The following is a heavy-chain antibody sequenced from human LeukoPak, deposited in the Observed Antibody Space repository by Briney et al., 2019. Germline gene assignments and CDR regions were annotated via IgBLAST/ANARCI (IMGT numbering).Heavy chain of an antibody. CDR3: ARGPRGGSDPPDY. CDR2: IIPIFGTA. Sequence: GASVKVSCKTSGYTFADYFIHWVRQAPGQGLDWMGRIIPIFGTANYAQKFQGRVTITTDESTSTAYMELSSLRSEDTAAYYCARGPRGGSDPPDYWGQGTLVTVSS. D-gene: IGHD3-16*02. V-gene: IGHV1-69*05. CDR1: GYTFADYF. J-gene: IGHJ4*02.